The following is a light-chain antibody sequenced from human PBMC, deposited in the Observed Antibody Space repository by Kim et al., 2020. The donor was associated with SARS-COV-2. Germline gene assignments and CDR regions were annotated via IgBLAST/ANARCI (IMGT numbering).Light chain of an antibody. CDR1: QSISRY. CDR2: GTS. V-gene: IGKV1-39*01. J-gene: IGKJ2*01. CDR3: QESFSTPPYT. Sequence: QLTQSPSSLSASVGDRVTITCRASQSISRYLNWYRQKPGKAPELLVYGTSALHTGVSSRFSGSGSGTEFTLTISSLQPEDFATYYCQESFSTPPYTLGPGTKLEI.